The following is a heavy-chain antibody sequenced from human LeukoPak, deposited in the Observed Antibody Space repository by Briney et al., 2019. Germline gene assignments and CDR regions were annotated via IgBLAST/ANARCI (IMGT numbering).Heavy chain of an antibody. CDR2: IKSDGSET. CDR3: ASXRVFYGLDV. Sequence: GGSLRLSCAASGFTFSSYWMHWVRQAPGKGLMWVSRIKSDGSETSYADSVKGRFTISRDNARNTLYLQMNSLRPEDTAIYYCASXRVFYGLDVWGQGTTVTVSS. J-gene: IGHJ6*02. CDR1: GFTFSSYW. V-gene: IGHV3-74*01.